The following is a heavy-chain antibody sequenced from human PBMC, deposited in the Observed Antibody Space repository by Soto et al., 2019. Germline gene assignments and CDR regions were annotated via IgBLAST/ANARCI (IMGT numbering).Heavy chain of an antibody. D-gene: IGHD6-6*01. CDR3: ATGAAGVAAHVI. CDR1: GYSFTSFG. V-gene: IGHV1-18*01. Sequence: QVQLVQSGGEVKKPGASVKVSCKASGYSFTSFGVNWVRQAPGQGLEWMGWVNAYNGNTNYAQKFQGRVTLTADTSTSTDYMEVGSIRTDETDVYYHATGAAGVAAHVIWSQGTLVNVSS. CDR2: VNAYNGNT. J-gene: IGHJ4*02.